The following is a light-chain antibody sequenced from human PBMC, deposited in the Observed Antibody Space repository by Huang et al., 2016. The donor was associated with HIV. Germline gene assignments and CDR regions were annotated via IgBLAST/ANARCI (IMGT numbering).Light chain of an antibody. V-gene: IGKV3-15*01. CDR2: GAS. CDR3: QQYKSWFT. J-gene: IGKJ5*01. Sequence: EIVMTQSPATLSVSPGKRVTLACRASQSVDDNLAWYQQKPGQAPRLLVYGASTRATGVPVRFSGSGSGTEFTLTITSLQSEDSASYYCQQYKSWFTFDQGTRLEMK. CDR1: QSVDDN.